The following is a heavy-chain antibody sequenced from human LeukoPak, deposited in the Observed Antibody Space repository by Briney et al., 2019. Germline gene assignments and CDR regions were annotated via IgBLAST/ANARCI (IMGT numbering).Heavy chain of an antibody. V-gene: IGHV3-13*01. CDR1: GFTFSSYD. Sequence: PGGSLRLSCAASGFTFSSYDMRWVRQAKGKGLEWVSAIGTAGDTYYPGSVKGRFTISRENAKNSLYLQMNSLRAGDTAVYYCARDIVGGGFDPWGQGTLVTVSS. CDR2: IGTAGDT. J-gene: IGHJ5*02. CDR3: ARDIVGGGFDP. D-gene: IGHD1-26*01.